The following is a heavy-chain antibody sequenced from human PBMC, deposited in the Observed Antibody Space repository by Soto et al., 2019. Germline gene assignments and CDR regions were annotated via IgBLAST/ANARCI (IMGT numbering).Heavy chain of an antibody. CDR3: GRDAHPCSSGVCLHNWVEH. CDR2: ISYDGNNN. V-gene: IGHV3-30*03. CDR1: GFTFSSYA. J-gene: IGHJ5*02. D-gene: IGHD2-8*01. Sequence: QVQLVESGGGVVQPGRSLRLSCAASGFTFSSYAIHWVRQGPGKGLEWVAVISYDGNNNFYADSVKGRFTISRDDSKNTVSLEMNSLRNEDTAVYSCGRDAHPCSSGVCLHNWVEHWGQGTLVPVSS.